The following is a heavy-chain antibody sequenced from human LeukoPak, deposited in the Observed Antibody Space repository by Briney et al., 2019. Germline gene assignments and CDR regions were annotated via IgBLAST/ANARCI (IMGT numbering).Heavy chain of an antibody. CDR1: GYSFTSYW. D-gene: IGHD6-13*01. CDR2: IYPGDSDT. J-gene: IGHJ3*02. V-gene: IGHV5-51*01. CDR3: ASATIAAAGPYDAFDI. Sequence: GESLKISCKGSGYSFTSYWIGWVRQMPGKGLEWMGIIYPGDSDTRYSPSFQGQVTISADKSISTAYLQWSSLKASDTAMYYCASATIAAAGPYDAFDIWGQGTMVTVSS.